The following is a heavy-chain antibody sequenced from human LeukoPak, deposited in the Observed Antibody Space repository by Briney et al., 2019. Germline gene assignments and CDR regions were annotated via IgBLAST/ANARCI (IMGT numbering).Heavy chain of an antibody. V-gene: IGHV4-59*01. CDR2: IYYSGST. D-gene: IGHD3-22*01. CDR1: GGSMSYYY. Sequence: SETLSLTCTVSGGSMSYYYWTWIRQTPGKGLEWIGYIYYSGSTNYNPSLKSRVTISVDTSKNQFSLKLSSVTAADTAVYYCARTIDDSSGYPDYWGQGTLVTVSS. CDR3: ARTIDDSSGYPDY. J-gene: IGHJ4*02.